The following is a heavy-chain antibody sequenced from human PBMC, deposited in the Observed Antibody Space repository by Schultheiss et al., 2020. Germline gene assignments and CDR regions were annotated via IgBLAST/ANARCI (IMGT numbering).Heavy chain of an antibody. CDR3: ARLYYYGSGSRPYNWFDP. V-gene: IGHV3-33*01. J-gene: IGHJ5*02. CDR1: GFTFSSYG. CDR2: IWYDGSNK. Sequence: GGSLRLSCAASGFTFSSYGMHWVRQAPGKGLEWVAVIWYDGSNKYYADSVKGRFTISRDNSKNTLYLQMNSLRAEDTAVYYCARLYYYGSGSRPYNWFDPWGQGTLVTVSS. D-gene: IGHD3-10*01.